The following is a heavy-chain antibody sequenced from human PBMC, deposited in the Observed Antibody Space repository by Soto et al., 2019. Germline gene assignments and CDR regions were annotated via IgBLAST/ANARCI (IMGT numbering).Heavy chain of an antibody. D-gene: IGHD6-19*01. J-gene: IGHJ5*02. CDR2: ISNTGSPI. Sequence: QVQLVEPGGGLVKPGGSLRLSCAASGFTFSDHYMSWIRQAPGKGLEWLSYISNTGSPIYYVDSVKGRFTISRDNAKNSLYLQMNSPRGEDTAIYYCARDRLPHRWLGLGSWGQGTLVTVSS. CDR1: GFTFSDHY. CDR3: ARDRLPHRWLGLGS. V-gene: IGHV3-11*01.